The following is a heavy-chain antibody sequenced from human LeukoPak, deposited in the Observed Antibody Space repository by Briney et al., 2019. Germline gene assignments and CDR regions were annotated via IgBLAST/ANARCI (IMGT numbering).Heavy chain of an antibody. D-gene: IGHD3-10*01. CDR3: ARAGITTLFDY. J-gene: IGHJ4*02. Sequence: SETLSLTCTVSGDSISGFYWSWIRQPPGKGLEWIGYIYYSGSTNYNPSLKSRVTISVDTSKSQFSLKLTSVTAADTAVYYCARAGITTLFDYWGQGTLVTVSS. V-gene: IGHV4-59*08. CDR1: GDSISGFY. CDR2: IYYSGST.